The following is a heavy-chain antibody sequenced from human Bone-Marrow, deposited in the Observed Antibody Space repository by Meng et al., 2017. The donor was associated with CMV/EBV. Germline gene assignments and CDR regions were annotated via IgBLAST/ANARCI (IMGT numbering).Heavy chain of an antibody. CDR1: GFTFSSYS. CDR2: ISYDGSNK. V-gene: IGHV3-30*18. CDR3: ANALLGVLLQQG. J-gene: IGHJ4*02. Sequence: GESLKISCAASGFTFSSYSMNWVRQAPGKGLEWVAVISYDGSNKYYADSVKGRFTISRDNSKNTLYLQMNSLRAEDTAVYYCANALLGVLLQQGWGQGTLVTVSS. D-gene: IGHD1-1*01.